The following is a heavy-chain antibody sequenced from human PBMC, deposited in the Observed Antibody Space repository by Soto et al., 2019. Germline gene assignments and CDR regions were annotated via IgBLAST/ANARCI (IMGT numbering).Heavy chain of an antibody. V-gene: IGHV3-30*18. D-gene: IGHD3-22*01. J-gene: IGHJ3*02. CDR3: AKGITMIVVVPNDAFDI. Sequence: GGSQRLPYAVSGFTFGSFGMSWVRQTPEKGLEWVAGISDDGNNKYYADSVKGRFTISRDNSKNTLYLQMNSLRAEDTAVYYCAKGITMIVVVPNDAFDIWGQGTMVTVSS. CDR1: GFTFGSFG. CDR2: ISDDGNNK.